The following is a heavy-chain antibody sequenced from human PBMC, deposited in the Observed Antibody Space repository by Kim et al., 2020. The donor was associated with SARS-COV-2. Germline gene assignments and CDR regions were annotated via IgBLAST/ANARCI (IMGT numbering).Heavy chain of an antibody. D-gene: IGHD6-19*01. CDR2: IDPSDSYT. J-gene: IGHJ6*02. V-gene: IGHV5-10-1*01. CDR3: ARRIAVAGTWNPWGPRTDYGMDV. Sequence: GESLKISCKGSGYSFTSYWISWVRQMPGKGLEWMGRIDPSDSYTNYSPSFQGHVTISADKSISTAYLQWSSLKASDTAMYYCARRIAVAGTWNPWGPRTDYGMDVWGQGTTVTVSS. CDR1: GYSFTSYW.